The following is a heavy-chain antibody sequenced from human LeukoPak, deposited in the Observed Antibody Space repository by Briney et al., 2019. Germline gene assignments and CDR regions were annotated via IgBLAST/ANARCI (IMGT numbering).Heavy chain of an antibody. CDR1: GFTFSTYA. Sequence: GGSLRLSCAASGFTFSTYAMHWVRQAPGKGLEWVAVISYYGSNRYYADSVKGRFTISRDNSKNTLYLQMNSLRAEDTAVYYSARDWDGYNWYWYFDLWGRGTLVTVSS. CDR3: ARDWDGYNWYWYFDL. CDR2: ISYYGSNR. D-gene: IGHD5-24*01. V-gene: IGHV3-30-3*01. J-gene: IGHJ2*01.